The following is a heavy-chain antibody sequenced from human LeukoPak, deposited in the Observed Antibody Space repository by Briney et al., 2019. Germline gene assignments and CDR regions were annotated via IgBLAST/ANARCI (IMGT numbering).Heavy chain of an antibody. CDR3: AREGYHYESSDYSPGYYYGMDV. CDR1: GGSFSGYY. CDR2: INHSGST. V-gene: IGHV4-34*01. Sequence: SETLSLTCAVYGGSFSGYYWSWLRQPPGKGLEWIGEINHSGSTNYNPSLKSRVTISVDTSKNQFSLKLSSVTAADTAVYYCAREGYHYESSDYSPGYYYGMDVWGQGTTVTVSS. D-gene: IGHD3-22*01. J-gene: IGHJ6*02.